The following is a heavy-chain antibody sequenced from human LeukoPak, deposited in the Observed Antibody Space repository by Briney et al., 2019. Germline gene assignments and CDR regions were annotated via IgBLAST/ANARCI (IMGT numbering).Heavy chain of an antibody. CDR1: GFTFSSYA. D-gene: IGHD3-3*01. V-gene: IGHV3-23*01. J-gene: IGHJ6*03. CDR3: AKPGGFGVVFYYMDV. Sequence: GGTLRLSCAASGFTFSSYAINWVRQAPGKGLEWVSSISGSGGSTYYADSVMGRFTLSRDNSKNTLYLQMNSLRVEDTAVYYCAKPGGFGVVFYYMDVWGKGTTVTVSS. CDR2: ISGSGGST.